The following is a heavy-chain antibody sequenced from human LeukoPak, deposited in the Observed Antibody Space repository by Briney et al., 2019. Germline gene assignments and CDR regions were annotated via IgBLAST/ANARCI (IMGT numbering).Heavy chain of an antibody. D-gene: IGHD1-20*01. CDR2: LYTGGST. V-gene: IGHV3-53*04. Sequence: GGSLRLSCAASGFTVSSNYMSWVRQAPGKGLEWVSILYTGGSTYYADSVKGRFTTSRHNSKNTLYLQMNSLRAEDSAVYYCARGVTGTTGVSNYGMDVWGQGTTVTVSS. CDR1: GFTVSSNY. CDR3: ARGVTGTTGVSNYGMDV. J-gene: IGHJ6*02.